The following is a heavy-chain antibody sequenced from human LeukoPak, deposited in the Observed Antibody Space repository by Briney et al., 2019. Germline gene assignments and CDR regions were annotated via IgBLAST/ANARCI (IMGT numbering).Heavy chain of an antibody. V-gene: IGHV4-59*01. CDR2: TYYSGST. J-gene: IGHJ4*02. Sequence: SETLSLTCTVSGGSISSYYWSWIRQPPGKGLEWIGYTYYSGSTNYNPSLKSRVTISVDTSKNQFSLKLSSVTAADTAVYYCARGGLRYYVGYWGQGTLVTVSS. D-gene: IGHD1-14*01. CDR1: GGSISSYY. CDR3: ARGGLRYYVGY.